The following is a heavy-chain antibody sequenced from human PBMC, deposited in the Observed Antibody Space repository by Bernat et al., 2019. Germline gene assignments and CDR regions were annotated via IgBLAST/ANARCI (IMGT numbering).Heavy chain of an antibody. CDR3: ARRAGGYDFLDY. D-gene: IGHD5-12*01. Sequence: QVQRQESGPGLVKPSGTLSLTCAVSGGSISSSNWWSWVRQPPGKGLEWIGSIYYGGNTYHNSSLKSRVTISVDTSKSQFSLKLSSVTAADTAVYYCARRAGGYDFLDYWGQGTRVTVSS. CDR2: IYYGGNT. V-gene: IGHV4-4*02. J-gene: IGHJ4*02. CDR1: GGSISSSNW.